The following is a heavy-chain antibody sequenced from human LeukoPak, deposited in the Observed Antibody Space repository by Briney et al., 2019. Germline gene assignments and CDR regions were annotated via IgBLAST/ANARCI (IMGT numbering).Heavy chain of an antibody. Sequence: GGSLRLSCSASGFTFSSYAMHWVRQAPGKGLEWVAVIWYDGSNKYYADSVKGRFTISRDNSKNTLYLQMSSLRAEDTAVYYCAREESYNWFDPWGQGTLVTVSS. CDR3: AREESYNWFDP. CDR1: GFTFSSYA. V-gene: IGHV3-33*08. D-gene: IGHD3-10*01. CDR2: IWYDGSNK. J-gene: IGHJ5*02.